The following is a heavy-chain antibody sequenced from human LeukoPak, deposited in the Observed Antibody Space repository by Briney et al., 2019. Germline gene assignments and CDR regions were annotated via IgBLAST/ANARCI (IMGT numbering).Heavy chain of an antibody. Sequence: SETLSLTCTVSGGSISSSSYYWGWIRQPAGRGLEWIGRIYASGNTNYNPSLKSRVTMSVDTSKNQFTLKLSSVTAADAAVYYCARDTYYYGSGSYRLDYWGQGTLVTVSS. V-gene: IGHV4-61*02. CDR1: GGSISSSSYY. D-gene: IGHD3-10*01. CDR2: IYASGNT. J-gene: IGHJ4*02. CDR3: ARDTYYYGSGSYRLDY.